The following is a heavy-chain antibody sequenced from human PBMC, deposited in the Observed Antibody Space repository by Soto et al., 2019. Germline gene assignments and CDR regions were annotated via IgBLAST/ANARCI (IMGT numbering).Heavy chain of an antibody. CDR2: IYPGDSDT. J-gene: IGHJ3*02. Sequence: GESLKISCKGSGYSFTSYWIGWVRQMPGKGLEWMGIIYPGDSDTRYSPSFQGQVTISADKSISTAYLQWSSLKASDTAMYYCARHVSAAAGTGAFDIWGQGTMVTVSS. D-gene: IGHD6-13*01. CDR1: GYSFTSYW. V-gene: IGHV5-51*01. CDR3: ARHVSAAAGTGAFDI.